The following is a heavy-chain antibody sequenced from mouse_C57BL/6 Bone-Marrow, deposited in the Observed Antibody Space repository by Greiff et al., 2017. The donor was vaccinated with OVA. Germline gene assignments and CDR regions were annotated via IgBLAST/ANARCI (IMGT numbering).Heavy chain of an antibody. Sequence: QVQLQQSGPGLVQPSQSLSITCTVSGFSLTSYGVHWVRQSPGTGLEWLGVLWSGGSTDYNAAFMSRLSITKDNSKSQVFFRMNSLQADDTAIYDCAKRDGSSWYFDVWGTGTTVTVSS. J-gene: IGHJ1*03. CDR3: AKRDGSSWYFDV. V-gene: IGHV2-5*01. CDR2: LWSGGST. D-gene: IGHD1-1*01. CDR1: GFSLTSYG.